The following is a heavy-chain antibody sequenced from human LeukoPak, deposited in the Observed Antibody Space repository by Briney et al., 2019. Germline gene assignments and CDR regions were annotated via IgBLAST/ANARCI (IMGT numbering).Heavy chain of an antibody. CDR3: ARGNILTGYSD. V-gene: IGHV3-13*04. CDR1: GSTFSNYD. Sequence: GGSLRLSCGASGSTFSNYDMHWVRQVTGEGLEWVSAIGNGGDTYYAGSVKGRFTISRENAKNSLYLQMNSLRAGDTAVYYCARGNILTGYSDWGQGTLVTVSS. J-gene: IGHJ4*02. D-gene: IGHD3-9*01. CDR2: IGNGGDT.